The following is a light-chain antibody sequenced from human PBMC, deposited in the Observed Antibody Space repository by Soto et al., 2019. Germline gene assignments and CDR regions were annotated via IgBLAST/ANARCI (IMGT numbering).Light chain of an antibody. Sequence: EIVLTQSPDTLSLSPGERAXXXXXASQSVGNNFLAWYQQTPGQXPTLLXYXAXXXXSGRPDMFSGSGSGTDFTLSISRLEPEDFAVYYCQQYGNSPTFGQGTKVDIK. CDR2: XAX. CDR1: QSVGNNF. J-gene: IGKJ1*01. CDR3: QQYGNSPT. V-gene: IGKV3-20*01.